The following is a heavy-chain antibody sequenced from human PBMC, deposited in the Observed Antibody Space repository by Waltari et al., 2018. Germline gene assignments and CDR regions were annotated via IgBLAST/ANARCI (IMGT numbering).Heavy chain of an antibody. CDR2: ISWEGSTT. J-gene: IGHJ4*02. D-gene: IGHD6-19*01. Sequence: EVQLVESGGVVVQPGGSLRLSCAASGFTFDDYAMPWVRQAPGKGLEWVSFISWEGSTTSYADSVKGRFTISRDNSKNSLYLQMNSLRAEDNALYYCAKDSRGYSGWVDYWGQGTLVTVSS. CDR1: GFTFDDYA. V-gene: IGHV3-43D*03. CDR3: AKDSRGYSGWVDY.